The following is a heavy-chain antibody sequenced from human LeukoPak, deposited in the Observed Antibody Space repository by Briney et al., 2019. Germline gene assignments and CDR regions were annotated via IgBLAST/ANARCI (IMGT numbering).Heavy chain of an antibody. V-gene: IGHV4-61*05. CDR3: ARLKYSGYDFGSYYYYYMDV. CDR1: GGSISSSSYY. CDR2: IYYSGST. J-gene: IGHJ6*03. D-gene: IGHD5-12*01. Sequence: SETLSLTCTVSGGSISSSSYYWGWIRQPPGKGLEWIGYIYYSGSTNYNPSLKSRVTISVDTSKNQFSLKLSSVTAADTAVYYCARLKYSGYDFGSYYYYYMDVWGKGTTVTVSS.